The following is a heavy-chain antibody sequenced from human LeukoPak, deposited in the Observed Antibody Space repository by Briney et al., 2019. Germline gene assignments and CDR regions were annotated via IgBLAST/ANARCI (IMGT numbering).Heavy chain of an antibody. CDR2: IDPNSGDT. CDR3: AREGSGYDYYYFDY. V-gene: IGHV1-2*02. D-gene: IGHD5-12*01. CDR1: GYIFAVYN. J-gene: IGHJ4*02. Sequence: GASVTVSFRTSGYIFAVYNMHWVRQAPGQGLEWMGRIDPNSGDTMISQKFQGRVTVTRDTSINTVYLYLNRLRSDDTAIYYCAREGSGYDYYYFDYWGQGTLVTVSS.